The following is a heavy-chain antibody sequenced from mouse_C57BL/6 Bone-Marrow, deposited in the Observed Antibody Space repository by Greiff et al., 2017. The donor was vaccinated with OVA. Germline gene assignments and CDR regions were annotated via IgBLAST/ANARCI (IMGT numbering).Heavy chain of an antibody. V-gene: IGHV6-6*01. CDR3: TRPFPGWYFDV. CDR1: GFTFSDAW. Sequence: EVKVEESGGGLVQPGGSMKLSCAASGFTFSDAWMDWVRQSPEKGLEWVAEIRNKANNHATYYAESVKGRFTISRDASKSSVYLQMNSLRAEDSGIYYCTRPFPGWYFDVWGTGTTVTVSS. CDR2: IRNKANNHAT. J-gene: IGHJ1*03.